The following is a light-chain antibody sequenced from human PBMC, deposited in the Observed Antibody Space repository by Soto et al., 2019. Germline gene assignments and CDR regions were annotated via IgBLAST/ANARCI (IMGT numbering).Light chain of an antibody. Sequence: QSAPTQPASVSGSPGQSITISCTGTSSDVGGYNYVSWYQHHPGKVPKLMIYEVSNRPLGISNRFSGSKSGNTASLTISGLQSEDEADYYCSSYTTSYTQVFGGGTKLTVL. CDR2: EVS. J-gene: IGLJ2*01. CDR3: SSYTTSYTQV. V-gene: IGLV2-14*01. CDR1: SSDVGGYNY.